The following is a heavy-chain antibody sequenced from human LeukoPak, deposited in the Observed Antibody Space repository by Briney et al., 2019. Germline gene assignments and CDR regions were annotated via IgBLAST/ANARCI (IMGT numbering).Heavy chain of an antibody. CDR2: MNPNSGNT. CDR1: GYTFTSYD. V-gene: IGHV1-8*01. Sequence: ASVKVSCKASGYTFTSYDINWVRQATGQGHEWMGWMNPNSGNTGYAQKIQGRVTMTRNTSISTAYMELSSLRSEDTAVYYCARAYDSSGYMWGWFDPWGQGTLVTVSS. D-gene: IGHD3-22*01. J-gene: IGHJ5*02. CDR3: ARAYDSSGYMWGWFDP.